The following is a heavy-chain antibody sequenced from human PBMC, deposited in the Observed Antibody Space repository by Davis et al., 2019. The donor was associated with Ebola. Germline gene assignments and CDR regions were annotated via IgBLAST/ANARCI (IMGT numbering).Heavy chain of an antibody. V-gene: IGHV1-18*01. CDR3: ARGGCSGGSCYSSDY. CDR2: ISAYNGNT. D-gene: IGHD2-15*01. CDR1: GYTFTSYD. Sequence: ASVKVSCKASGYTFTSYDISWVRQAPGQGLEWMGWISAYNGNTNYAQKLQGRVTMTTDTSTSTAYMELRSLRSDDPAVYYCARGGCSGGSCYSSDYWGQGTLVTVSS. J-gene: IGHJ4*02.